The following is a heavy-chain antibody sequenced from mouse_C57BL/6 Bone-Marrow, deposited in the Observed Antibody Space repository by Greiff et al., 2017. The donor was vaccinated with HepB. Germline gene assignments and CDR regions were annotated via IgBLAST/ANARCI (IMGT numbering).Heavy chain of an antibody. Sequence: EVKLMESGAELVRPGASVKLSCTASGFNIQDDYMHWVKQRPEQGLEWIGWIDPENGDTEYASKFQGKATITADTSSNTAYLQLSSLTSEDTAVYYCTTSYGNPWYFDVWGTGTTVTVSS. J-gene: IGHJ1*03. V-gene: IGHV14-4*01. CDR3: TTSYGNPWYFDV. CDR2: IDPENGDT. CDR1: GFNIQDDY. D-gene: IGHD2-1*01.